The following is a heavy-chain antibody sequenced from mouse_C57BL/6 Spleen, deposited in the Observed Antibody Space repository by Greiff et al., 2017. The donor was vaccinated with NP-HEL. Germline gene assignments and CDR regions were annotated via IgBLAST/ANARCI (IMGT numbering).Heavy chain of an antibody. CDR2: IDPENGDT. Sequence: VQLQQSGAELVRPGASVKLSCTASGFNIKDDYMHWVKQRPEQGLEWIGWIDPENGDTEYASKFQGKATITADTSYHTAYLQLSSLTSEDTAVYYCTTPPGEFAYWGQGTLVTVSA. CDR3: TTPPGEFAY. CDR1: GFNIKDDY. J-gene: IGHJ3*01. V-gene: IGHV14-4*01.